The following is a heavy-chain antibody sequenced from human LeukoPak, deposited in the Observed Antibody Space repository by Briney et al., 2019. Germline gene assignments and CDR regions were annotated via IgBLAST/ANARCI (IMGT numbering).Heavy chain of an antibody. CDR1: GFTFSSYA. J-gene: IGHJ5*02. V-gene: IGHV3-64D*06. CDR3: ARDRGSSDWAYNWFDP. D-gene: IGHD6-19*01. Sequence: PGGSLRLSCSASGFTFSSYAMHWVRQAPGKGLEYVSAISSNGGSTYYADSVKGRFTISRDNSKNTLYLQMSSLRAEHMAVYYCARDRGSSDWAYNWFDPWGQGTLVSVSS. CDR2: ISSNGGST.